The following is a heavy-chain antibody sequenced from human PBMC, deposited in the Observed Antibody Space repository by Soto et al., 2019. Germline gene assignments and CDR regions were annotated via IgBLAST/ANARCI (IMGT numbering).Heavy chain of an antibody. Sequence: EVQLVESGGGLVQPGGSLKLSCAASGFTFSGSAMHWVRQASGKWLEWVGRIRSKANSYATAYAASVKGRFTISRDDSKNTAYLQMNSLKTEDTAVYYCTRIWFGYAPDISDVWGKGTTVTVSS. V-gene: IGHV3-73*01. CDR2: IRSKANSYAT. CDR1: GFTFSGSA. D-gene: IGHD3-10*01. J-gene: IGHJ6*04. CDR3: TRIWFGYAPDISDV.